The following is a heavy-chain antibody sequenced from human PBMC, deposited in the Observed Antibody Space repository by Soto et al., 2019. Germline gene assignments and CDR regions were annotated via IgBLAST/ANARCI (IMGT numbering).Heavy chain of an antibody. CDR2: IIPIFGTA. CDR1: GGTFSSYA. CDR3: ARDRYCSGGSCRNPNDAFDI. V-gene: IGHV1-69*13. Sequence: GASVKLSCKASGGTFSSYAISWVRQAPGQGLEWMGGIIPIFGTANYAQKFQGRVTITADESTSTAYMELSSLRSEDTAVCYCARDRYCSGGSCRNPNDAFDIWGQGTMVTVSS. D-gene: IGHD2-15*01. J-gene: IGHJ3*02.